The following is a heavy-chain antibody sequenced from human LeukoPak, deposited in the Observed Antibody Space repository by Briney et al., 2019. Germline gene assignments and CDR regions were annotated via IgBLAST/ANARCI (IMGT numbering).Heavy chain of an antibody. V-gene: IGHV3-23*01. CDR1: GFTFSSYA. Sequence: PGGSLRLSCAASGFTFSSYAMSWVRQAPGKGLEWVSAISGSGGSTYYADSVKGRFTISRDNSKNTLYLQMNSLRAEDTAVYYCARGYSSGQYYYYYYGMDVWGQGTTVTVSS. D-gene: IGHD6-19*01. CDR2: ISGSGGST. J-gene: IGHJ6*02. CDR3: ARGYSSGQYYYYYYGMDV.